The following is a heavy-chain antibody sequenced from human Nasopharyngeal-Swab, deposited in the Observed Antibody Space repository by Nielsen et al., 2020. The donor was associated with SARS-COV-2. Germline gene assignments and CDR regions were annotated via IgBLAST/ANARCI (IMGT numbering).Heavy chain of an antibody. J-gene: IGHJ4*02. CDR2: ISGSGNTI. CDR3: ARDWRYFEY. Sequence: VRQAPGKGLEWVSYISGSGNTIYYADSVKGRFTMSRDNAKNLLYLQMNSLRAEDTAVYYCARDWRYFEYWGQGTLVTVSS. V-gene: IGHV3-48*03. D-gene: IGHD3-3*01.